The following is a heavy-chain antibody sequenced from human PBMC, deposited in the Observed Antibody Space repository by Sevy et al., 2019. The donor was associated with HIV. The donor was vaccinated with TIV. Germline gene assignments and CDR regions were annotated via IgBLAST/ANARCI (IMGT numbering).Heavy chain of an antibody. CDR1: GFTFSSYA. D-gene: IGHD2-2*01. CDR2: ISGSGGST. CDR3: AKGVRVVPAADHYYYYYGMDV. Sequence: GGSLRLSCAASGFTFSSYAMSWVRQAPGKGLEWVSAISGSGGSTYYADSVNGRFTISRDNSKNTLYLQMNSLRAEDTAVYYCAKGVRVVPAADHYYYYYGMDVWGQGTTVTVSS. J-gene: IGHJ6*02. V-gene: IGHV3-23*01.